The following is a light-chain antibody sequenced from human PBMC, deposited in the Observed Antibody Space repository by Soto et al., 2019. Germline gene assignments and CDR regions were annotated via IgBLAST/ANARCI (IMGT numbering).Light chain of an antibody. CDR1: SSDIGAYNY. V-gene: IGLV2-14*01. CDR2: EVS. CDR3: SSYTCGNPYCI. J-gene: IGLJ2*01. Sequence: QSVLTQPASVSGSPGQSITISCTGTSSDIGAYNYVSWYQQHPGKAPKLIIFEVSNRPSGVSNRFSGSKSGNTASLTISGLQPEDEADYHCSSYTCGNPYCIFGVGTKITVL.